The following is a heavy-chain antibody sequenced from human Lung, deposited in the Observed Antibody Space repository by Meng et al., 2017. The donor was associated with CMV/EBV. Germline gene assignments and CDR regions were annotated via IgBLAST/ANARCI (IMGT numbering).Heavy chain of an antibody. CDR3: ARVGDTVVVVDGTAQSSEFCDY. D-gene: IGHD2-15*01. J-gene: IGHJ4*02. Sequence: GSLRLXCSVSGGSISSSRHYWAWIRQPPGRSLEWIGTIHYSGSTYYNPSLKSRVTTSIDTSKNQFSLTLKSVAAADTAVYYGARVGDTVVVVDGTAQSSEFCDYWGQGTXVTVSS. V-gene: IGHV4-39*07. CDR2: IHYSGST. CDR1: GGSISSSRHY.